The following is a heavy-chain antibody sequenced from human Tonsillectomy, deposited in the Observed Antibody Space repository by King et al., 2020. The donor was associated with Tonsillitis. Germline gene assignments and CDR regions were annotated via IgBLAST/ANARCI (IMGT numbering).Heavy chain of an antibody. J-gene: IGHJ5*02. D-gene: IGHD2-15*01. V-gene: IGHV3-7*03. CDR2: IKEDGSEK. CDR1: GFPFSSYW. Sequence: VQLVESGGGLVQPGGSLRLSCVASGFPFSSYWMSWVRQAPGKGLEGVANIKEDGSEKYYVDSVKGRFIISRDNAKNSLYLQMNSLRAEDTAVYYCAKYCSGGSCYSWGNWFDPWGQGTLVTVSS. CDR3: AKYCSGGSCYSWGNWFDP.